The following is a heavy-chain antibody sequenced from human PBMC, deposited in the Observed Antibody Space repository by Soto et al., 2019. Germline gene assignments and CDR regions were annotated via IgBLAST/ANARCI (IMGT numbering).Heavy chain of an antibody. Sequence: SETLSLTCAVYGGSFSGYYWSWIRQPPGKGLEWIGEINHSGSTNYNPSLKSRVIISIDTSRNQFSLRLSSVTAADRAVYFCARGVTVFGLVSRFWFDPWGQGTVVTVSS. CDR2: INHSGST. J-gene: IGHJ5*02. CDR1: GGSFSGYY. D-gene: IGHD3-3*01. CDR3: ARGVTVFGLVSRFWFDP. V-gene: IGHV4-34*01.